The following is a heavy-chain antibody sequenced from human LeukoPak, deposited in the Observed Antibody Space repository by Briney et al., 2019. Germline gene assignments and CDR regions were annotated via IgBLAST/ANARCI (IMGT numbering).Heavy chain of an antibody. CDR3: ARARWYYGSGYYFDY. V-gene: IGHV4-39*07. CDR1: GGSISSSSYY. J-gene: IGHJ4*02. CDR2: IYYSGST. D-gene: IGHD3-10*01. Sequence: SETLSLTCTVSGGSISSSSYYWGWIRQPPGKGLEWIGSIYYSGSTNYNPSLKSRVTISVDTSKNQFSLKLSSVTAADTAVYYCARARWYYGSGYYFDYWGQGTLVTVS.